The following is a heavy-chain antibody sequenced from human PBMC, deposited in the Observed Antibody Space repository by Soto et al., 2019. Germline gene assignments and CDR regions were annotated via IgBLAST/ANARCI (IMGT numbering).Heavy chain of an antibody. D-gene: IGHD4-17*01. CDR1: GFSLRTSGRG. V-gene: IGHV2-5*01. CDR3: AHRGYGDYPRDNWFDP. CDR2: IYWNDDE. J-gene: IGHJ5*02. Sequence: QITLKESGPTLVKPTQTLTLTCSFSGFSLRTSGRGVGWIRQPPGKALEWLALIYWNDDERYSPSLKNRVTITKDTYKNQVVLTMTNMDPVGTATYYCAHRGYGDYPRDNWFDPWGQGTLVTVSS.